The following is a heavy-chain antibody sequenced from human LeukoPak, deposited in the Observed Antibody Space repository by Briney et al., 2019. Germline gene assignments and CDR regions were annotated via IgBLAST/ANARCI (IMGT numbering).Heavy chain of an antibody. J-gene: IGHJ5*02. V-gene: IGHV4-59*01. CDR3: AREPGGGSGMFNP. CDR2: IYYSGST. CDR1: GGSISSYY. D-gene: IGHD3-10*01. Sequence: SETLSLTCTVSGGSISSYYWSWIRQPPGKGLEWIGYIYYSGSTNYNPSLKSRVTISVDTSKNQFSLKLSSVTAADTAVYYCAREPGGGSGMFNPWGQGTLVTVSS.